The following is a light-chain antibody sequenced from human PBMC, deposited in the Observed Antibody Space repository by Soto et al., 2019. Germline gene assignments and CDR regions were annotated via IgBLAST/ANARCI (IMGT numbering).Light chain of an antibody. CDR3: AAWDDCLSGNYV. Sequence: QSVLTQPPSASETPGQRVTISCSGSNSNIGGNSVNWYQQFPGAAPKLLISSNNQRPSGIPDRFSGSKSGTSASLAISGLQFDDDADYYCAAWDDCLSGNYVFGAVTKVNVL. CDR2: SNN. J-gene: IGLJ1*01. V-gene: IGLV1-44*01. CDR1: NSNIGGNS.